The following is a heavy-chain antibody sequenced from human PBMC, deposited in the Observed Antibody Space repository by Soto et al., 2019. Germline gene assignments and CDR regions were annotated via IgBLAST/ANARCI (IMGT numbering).Heavy chain of an antibody. V-gene: IGHV4-34*01. D-gene: IGHD6-19*01. J-gene: IGHJ6*02. CDR3: ARDIAVAGNVADYYYYGMDV. Sequence: SETLSLTGAVYVGSFSGYYWSWIRQPPGKGLEWIGEINHSGSTNYNPSLKSRVTISVDTSKNQFSLKLSSVTAADTAVYYCARDIAVAGNVADYYYYGMDVWGQGTTVTVSS. CDR1: VGSFSGYY. CDR2: INHSGST.